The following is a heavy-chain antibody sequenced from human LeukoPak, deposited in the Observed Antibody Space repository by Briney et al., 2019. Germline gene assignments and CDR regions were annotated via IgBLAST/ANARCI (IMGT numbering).Heavy chain of an antibody. Sequence: PGGSLRLSCAASGFTFSSYWMHWVRQAPGKGLVWVSRINSDGSSTSYADSVRGRFTISRDNAKNTLYLQMNSLRAEDTAVYYCAREEQEEGYCRSTSCYFDYWGQGTLVTVSS. V-gene: IGHV3-74*01. J-gene: IGHJ4*02. D-gene: IGHD2-2*01. CDR1: GFTFSSYW. CDR2: INSDGSST. CDR3: AREEQEEGYCRSTSCYFDY.